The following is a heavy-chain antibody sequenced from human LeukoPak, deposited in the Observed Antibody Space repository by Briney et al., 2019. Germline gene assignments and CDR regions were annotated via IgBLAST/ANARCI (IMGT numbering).Heavy chain of an antibody. CDR1: GFTFKTYA. Sequence: GGSLRLSCAASGFTFKTYAMSWVRQAPGKGLEWVSTFGSSANTYYADSVKGRFTISRDNSRNTLYLQMNTLKVGDTAVYYCAKRGGGVVLVDTTRYYFDPWGQGTLVTVSS. CDR3: AKRGGGVVLVDTTRYYFDP. D-gene: IGHD2-15*01. V-gene: IGHV3-23*01. CDR2: FGSSANT. J-gene: IGHJ4*02.